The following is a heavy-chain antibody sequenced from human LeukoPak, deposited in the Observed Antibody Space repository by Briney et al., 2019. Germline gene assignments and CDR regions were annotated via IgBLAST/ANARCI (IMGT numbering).Heavy chain of an antibody. V-gene: IGHV1-18*01. CDR3: ARESRSSGEDY. Sequence: ASPTVSCTASVYYCNNYGNSWGRQAPGQGLEWMGWISAYNGDTKYAQKFQGRVTMTTDASNTAYMEVRSLRSDDTAVYYCARESRSSGEDYWGQGTLVTVSS. CDR2: ISAYNGDT. D-gene: IGHD3-22*01. CDR1: VYYCNNYG. J-gene: IGHJ4*02.